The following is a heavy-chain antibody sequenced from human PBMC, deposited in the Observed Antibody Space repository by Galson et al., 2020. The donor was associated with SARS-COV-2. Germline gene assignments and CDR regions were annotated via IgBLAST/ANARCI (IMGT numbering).Heavy chain of an antibody. CDR1: GDSVSSDSAA. J-gene: IGHJ3*02. CDR2: TYYRSKWYR. V-gene: IGHV6-1*01. Sequence: SQTLSLTCVISGDSVSSDSAAWPWLRQSPSRGLEWLGRTYYRSKWYRDYAVSVKSRITINSDTSKNQFSLHVNSVTAEDTAVYYCARYYQTNGFDIWGRGTMVTVSS. CDR3: ARYYQTNGFDI. D-gene: IGHD3-10*01.